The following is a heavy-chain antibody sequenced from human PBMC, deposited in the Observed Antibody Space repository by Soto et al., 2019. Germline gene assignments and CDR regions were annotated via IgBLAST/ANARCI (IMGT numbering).Heavy chain of an antibody. CDR3: ARLHTAMIDY. V-gene: IGHV4-59*01. D-gene: IGHD5-18*01. CDR2: MHDTEGA. CDR1: GGSMSTYY. J-gene: IGHJ4*02. Sequence: SETLSLTCTVSGGSMSTYYWTWIRQPPGKGPEYIGYMHDTEGANYSPSLKSRVAISVDTSKNQFSLNLRSVTAADTAVYYCARLHTAMIDYWGKGTLVTVSS.